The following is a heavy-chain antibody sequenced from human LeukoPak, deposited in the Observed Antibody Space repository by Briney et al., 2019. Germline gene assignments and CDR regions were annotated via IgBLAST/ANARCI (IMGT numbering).Heavy chain of an antibody. D-gene: IGHD3-16*01. CDR3: ARAWGARDAFGI. CDR1: GFPFSSYW. Sequence: PGGSLRLSCAASGFPFSSYWGSWVRQAPGKGLEWVANIKQDGSEKYYVDSVKGRFTISRDNAKNSLYLQMNSLRAEDTAVYYCARAWGARDAFGIWGQGTMVTVSS. J-gene: IGHJ3*02. V-gene: IGHV3-7*01. CDR2: IKQDGSEK.